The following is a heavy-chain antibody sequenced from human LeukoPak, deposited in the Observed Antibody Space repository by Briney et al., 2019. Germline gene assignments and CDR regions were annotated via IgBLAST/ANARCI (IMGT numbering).Heavy chain of an antibody. Sequence: GGSLRLSCAASGFTFNSYAMSWVRQAPGKGLEWVSTISGNGGSTYYADSVKGRFTISRDNSKNTLYLQMNSLRAEDTAVYYCAKDLGRSGWSDFDYWGQGTLVTVSS. CDR1: GFTFNSYA. CDR2: ISGNGGST. D-gene: IGHD6-19*01. J-gene: IGHJ4*02. V-gene: IGHV3-23*01. CDR3: AKDLGRSGWSDFDY.